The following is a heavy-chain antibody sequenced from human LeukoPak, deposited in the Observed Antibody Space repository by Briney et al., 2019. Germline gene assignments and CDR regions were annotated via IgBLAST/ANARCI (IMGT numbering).Heavy chain of an antibody. CDR2: IYYSGST. Sequence: SETLSLTRTVSGGSISSYYWNWMRQPPGKGLEWIGYIYYSGSTNYNPSLKSRVTISVDTSKNQFSLNLSSVTAADTAVYFCARVDMLGISYFDYWGQGTLVTVSS. V-gene: IGHV4-59*01. CDR3: ARVDMLGISYFDY. CDR1: GGSISSYY. J-gene: IGHJ4*02. D-gene: IGHD7-27*01.